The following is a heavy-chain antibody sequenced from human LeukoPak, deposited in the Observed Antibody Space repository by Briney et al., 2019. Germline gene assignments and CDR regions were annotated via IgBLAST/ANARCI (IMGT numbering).Heavy chain of an antibody. V-gene: IGHV3-30*02. D-gene: IGHD2-15*01. Sequence: PGGSLRLSCAASGFTLSNYDIHWVRQAPGKGLEWVAFIRYDGSNKYYADSVKGRFTISRDNSKNTLYLQMNSLRAEDTAVYYCARPGYCSGGSCYVAFDIWGQGTMVTVSS. CDR2: IRYDGSNK. CDR1: GFTLSNYD. CDR3: ARPGYCSGGSCYVAFDI. J-gene: IGHJ3*02.